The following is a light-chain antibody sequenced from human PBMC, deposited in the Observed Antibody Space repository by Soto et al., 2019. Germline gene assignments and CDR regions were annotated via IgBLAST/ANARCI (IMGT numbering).Light chain of an antibody. CDR3: QQYNSYSAWT. CDR2: DAS. V-gene: IGKV1-5*01. CDR1: QSISSW. Sequence: DIQMTQSPSTLSASVGDRVTITCRASQSISSWLAWYQQKPGKAPKLLIYDASSLESGVPSRFSGSESGTEFTLTISSLQPDYFATYYCQQYNSYSAWTFGQGTKVEIK. J-gene: IGKJ1*01.